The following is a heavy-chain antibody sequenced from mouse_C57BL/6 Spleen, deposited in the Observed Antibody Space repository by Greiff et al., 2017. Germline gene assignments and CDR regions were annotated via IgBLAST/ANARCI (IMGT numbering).Heavy chain of an antibody. CDR1: GYTFTDYE. CDR3: TRPSITTVVATDY. Sequence: VQLQQSGAELVRPGASVTLSCKASGYTFTDYEMHWVKQTPVHGLEWIGAIDPETGGTSYNQKFKGKAILTADKSSSTAYMELRSLTSEDSAVYYCTRPSITTVVATDYWGQGTTLTVSS. CDR2: IDPETGGT. J-gene: IGHJ2*01. D-gene: IGHD1-1*01. V-gene: IGHV1-15*01.